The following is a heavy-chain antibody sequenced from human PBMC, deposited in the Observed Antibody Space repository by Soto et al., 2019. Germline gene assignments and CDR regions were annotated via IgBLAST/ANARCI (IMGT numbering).Heavy chain of an antibody. CDR2: ISDGGSDT. D-gene: IGHD6-13*01. V-gene: IGHV3-23*01. J-gene: IGHJ6*02. CDR1: EFAFSTYA. CDR3: AKGQSSSWYQTGGMDV. Sequence: EVQLLESGGGLVQPGGSLRLSCAASEFAFSTYAMTWVRQAPGKGLEWVSGISDGGSDTDYADSVKGRFTISRDNSKNTLYLQMNGLRADDTAVSYCAKGQSSSWYQTGGMDVWGRGTTVTVSS.